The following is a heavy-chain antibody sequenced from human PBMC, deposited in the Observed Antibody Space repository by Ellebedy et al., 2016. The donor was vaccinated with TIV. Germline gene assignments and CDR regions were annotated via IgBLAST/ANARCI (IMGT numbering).Heavy chain of an antibody. CDR1: GFTFSNYN. CDR2: ISSSSSTI. D-gene: IGHD3-10*01. Sequence: PGGSLRLSCAASGFTFSNYNLHWVRQAPGKGLEWVSFISSSSSTIYYDDSVKGRFTISRDNAKTSLYLQMNRLRDEDTAVYYCAMSGVRGVIIALPYFDYWGQGTPVTVSS. J-gene: IGHJ4*02. V-gene: IGHV3-48*02. CDR3: AMSGVRGVIIALPYFDY.